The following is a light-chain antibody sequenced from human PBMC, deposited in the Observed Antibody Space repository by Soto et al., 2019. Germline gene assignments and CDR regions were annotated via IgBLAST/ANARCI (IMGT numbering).Light chain of an antibody. CDR2: GAS. Sequence: DIQMTQSPSSLSASVGDRVTITCRARQGIGNYLAWYQQKPGKVPKLLIYGASTLQSGVPSRFSVSGSGTDFTLPISNLQPEDVAAYYCQMYNSAPFTFGAGTKVDIK. CDR1: QGIGNY. CDR3: QMYNSAPFT. V-gene: IGKV1-27*01. J-gene: IGKJ3*01.